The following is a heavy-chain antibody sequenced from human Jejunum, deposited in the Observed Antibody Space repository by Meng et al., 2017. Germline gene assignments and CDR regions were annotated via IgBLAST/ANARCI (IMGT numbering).Heavy chain of an antibody. D-gene: IGHD2-8*01. CDR2: IWYDGSVI. Sequence: GGSLRLSCAVSGFTFSTYAMTWVRQAPGKGLEWVAIIWYDGSVIQYADSVEGRFAVSRDNSKNTVYLEMNSLRAEDTAVYYCARRYSTLSYFDYWGQGILVTVSS. CDR3: ARRYSTLSYFDY. CDR1: GFTFSTYA. J-gene: IGHJ4*02. V-gene: IGHV3-33*08.